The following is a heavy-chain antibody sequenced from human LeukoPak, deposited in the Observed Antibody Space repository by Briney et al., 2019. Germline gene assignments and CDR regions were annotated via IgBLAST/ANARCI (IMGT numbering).Heavy chain of an antibody. CDR2: IKQDGSEK. CDR1: GFTFSSYS. J-gene: IGHJ6*02. CDR3: ARDGQYYDILTHYYYYYGMDV. D-gene: IGHD3-9*01. Sequence: GGSLRLSCAASGFTFSSYSMNWVRQAPGKGLEWVANIKQDGSEKYYVDSVKGRFTISRDNAKNSLYLQMNSLRAEDTAVYYCARDGQYYDILTHYYYYYGMDVWGQGTTVTVSS. V-gene: IGHV3-7*01.